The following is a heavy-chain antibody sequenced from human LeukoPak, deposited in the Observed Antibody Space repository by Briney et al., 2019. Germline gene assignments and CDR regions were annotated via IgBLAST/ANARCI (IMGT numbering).Heavy chain of an antibody. Sequence: ASVKVSCKASGGTFSSYAINWVRQATGQGLEWVGWMNPNSGNTGYAQTFQGRVTMTRNTSISTAYMELSSLRSEDTAVYYCASGDYSNAWFDPWGQGTLVTVSS. J-gene: IGHJ5*02. CDR1: GGTFSSYA. V-gene: IGHV1-8*02. CDR3: ASGDYSNAWFDP. D-gene: IGHD4-11*01. CDR2: MNPNSGNT.